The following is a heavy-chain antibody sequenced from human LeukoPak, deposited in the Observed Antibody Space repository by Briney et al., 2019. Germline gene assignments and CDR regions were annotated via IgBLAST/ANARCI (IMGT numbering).Heavy chain of an antibody. CDR1: GFTFSSYG. Sequence: GGSLRLSCAASGFTFSSYGMHWVRQAPGKGLEWVAFIRYDGNNKYYADSVKGRFTISKDNSKNTLYLQMNSLRAEDTAVYYCARGRDGYNLVDAFDIWGQGIMVTVSS. CDR3: ARGRDGYNLVDAFDI. V-gene: IGHV3-30*02. J-gene: IGHJ3*02. CDR2: IRYDGNNK. D-gene: IGHD5-24*01.